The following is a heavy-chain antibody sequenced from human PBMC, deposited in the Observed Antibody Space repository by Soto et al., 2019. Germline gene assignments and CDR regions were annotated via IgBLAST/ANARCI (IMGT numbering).Heavy chain of an antibody. CDR1: GYTFTGYY. Sequence: ASVKVSCKASGYTFTGYYMHWVRQAPGQGLEWMGWINPNSGGTNYAQKFQGWVTMTRDTSISTAYMELSRLRSDDMAVYYCARGMLAIPSLLDVWGQGTTVTVSS. J-gene: IGHJ6*02. CDR3: ARGMLAIPSLLDV. CDR2: INPNSGGT. V-gene: IGHV1-2*04. D-gene: IGHD2-8*01.